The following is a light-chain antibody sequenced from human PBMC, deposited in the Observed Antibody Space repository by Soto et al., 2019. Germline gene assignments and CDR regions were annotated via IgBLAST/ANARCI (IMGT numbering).Light chain of an antibody. J-gene: IGLJ2*01. CDR3: SSYTSSKPLVV. CDR2: DVS. Sequence: QSALTQPACVSGSPGQSITISCTGTSSDVGGYNYVSWYQQHPGKAPKLMIYDVSNRPSGVSNRFSGSKSGNTASLTISGLQAEDEADYYCSSYTSSKPLVVFGGGTKLTVL. CDR1: SSDVGGYNY. V-gene: IGLV2-14*01.